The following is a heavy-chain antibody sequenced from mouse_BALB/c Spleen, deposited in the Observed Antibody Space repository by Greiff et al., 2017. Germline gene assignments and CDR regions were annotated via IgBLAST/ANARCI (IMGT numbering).Heavy chain of an antibody. J-gene: IGHJ1*01. V-gene: IGHV5-6-5*01. Sequence: EVMLVESGGGLVKPGGSLKLSCAASGFTFSSYSMSWVRQTPEKRLEWVASISSGGSTYYPDSVKGRFTISRDNARNILYLQMSSLMSEDTAMYYCARGYCGLYWYFDVWGAGTTVTVSS. CDR1: GFTFSSYS. CDR2: ISSGGST. CDR3: ARGYCGLYWYFDV.